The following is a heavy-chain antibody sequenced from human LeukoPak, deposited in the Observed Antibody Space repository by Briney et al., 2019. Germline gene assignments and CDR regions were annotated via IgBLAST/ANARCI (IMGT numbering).Heavy chain of an antibody. CDR2: IYYSGST. Sequence: PSETLSLTCTVSGGSISSYYWSWIRQPPGKGLEWIGYIYYSGSTNYNPSLESRVTISIDTSKNQCSLRLSSVTAADTAVYYCARARHPNWFDPWGQGTLVTVSS. CDR1: GGSISSYY. CDR3: ARARHPNWFDP. J-gene: IGHJ5*02. V-gene: IGHV4-59*01.